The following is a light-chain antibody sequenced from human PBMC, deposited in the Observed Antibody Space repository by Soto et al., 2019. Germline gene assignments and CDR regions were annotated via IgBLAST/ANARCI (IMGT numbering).Light chain of an antibody. CDR3: SAYTARSTLV. Sequence: QSVLTQPASVSGSAGQSITIFFSGTMRDVGAYNLVSWYQQHPGTAPTLIMYEVRNLPSGISSRFSGSRSGNTASLTISGLQPEDEGDYYCSAYTARSTLVFGGGTKVTVL. CDR1: MRDVGAYNL. V-gene: IGLV2-14*01. CDR2: EVR. J-gene: IGLJ3*02.